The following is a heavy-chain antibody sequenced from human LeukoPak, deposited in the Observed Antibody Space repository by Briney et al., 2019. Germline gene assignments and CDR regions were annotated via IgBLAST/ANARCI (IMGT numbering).Heavy chain of an antibody. CDR3: ARGRSITILRGVAISDGFDI. V-gene: IGHV3-21*06. CDR2: IATSSDYI. Sequence: PGGSLRLSCAASGLTLSTYSMNWVRQAPGKGLEWVSSIATSSDYIYYAGSLKGRFTISRDNAKNSLYLHMNSLRPDDTAVYYCARGRSITILRGVAISDGFDIWGQGTKVTVS. J-gene: IGHJ3*02. D-gene: IGHD3-10*01. CDR1: GLTLSTYS.